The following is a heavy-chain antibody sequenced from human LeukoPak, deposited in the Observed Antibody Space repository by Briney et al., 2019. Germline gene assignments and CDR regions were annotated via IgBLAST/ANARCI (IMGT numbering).Heavy chain of an antibody. J-gene: IGHJ4*02. CDR3: ARAPNDYGDLYFDY. CDR1: GFTFSSYG. D-gene: IGHD4-17*01. CDR2: IWYDGSNK. Sequence: GGSLRLSCAASGFTFSSYGMHWVRQAPGKGLEWVAVIWYDGSNKYYADSVKGRFTFSRDNSKNTLYLQMNSLRAEDTAVYYCARAPNDYGDLYFDYWGQGTLVTVSS. V-gene: IGHV3-33*01.